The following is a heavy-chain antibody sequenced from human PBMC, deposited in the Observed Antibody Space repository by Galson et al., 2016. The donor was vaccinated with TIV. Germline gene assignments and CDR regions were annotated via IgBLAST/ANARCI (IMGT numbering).Heavy chain of an antibody. CDR1: GFTFSSFA. CDR2: ISAGGGRT. Sequence: SLRLSCAASGFTFSSFAMTWVRQAPGKGLEWVSRISAGGGRTDYADSVKGRFAIYRDNPKNTLYLKMSSLRADDTAVYFCAKMDSSGFDYVRRFDFWGQGTLATVSS. J-gene: IGHJ4*02. CDR3: AKMDSSGFDYVRRFDF. D-gene: IGHD3-22*01. V-gene: IGHV3-23*01.